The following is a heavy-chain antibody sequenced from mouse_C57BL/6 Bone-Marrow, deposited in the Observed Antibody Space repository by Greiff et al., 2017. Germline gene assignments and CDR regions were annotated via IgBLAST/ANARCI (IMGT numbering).Heavy chain of an antibody. CDR3: ARRYYGSSWAMDY. D-gene: IGHD1-1*01. Sequence: QVQLQQPGAELVLPGASVKLSCKASGYTFPSYWMHWVKQRPGQGLEWIGEIDPSDSYTNYNQKFKGKSTLTVDKSSSTAYMQLSSLTSEDSAVYYGARRYYGSSWAMDYWGQGTSVTVSS. V-gene: IGHV1-69*01. CDR2: IDPSDSYT. J-gene: IGHJ4*01. CDR1: GYTFPSYW.